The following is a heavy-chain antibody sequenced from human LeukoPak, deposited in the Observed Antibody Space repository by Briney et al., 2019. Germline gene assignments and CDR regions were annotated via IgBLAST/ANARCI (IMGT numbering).Heavy chain of an antibody. CDR2: ISCSGGST. V-gene: IGHV3-23*01. D-gene: IGHD6-19*01. J-gene: IGHJ4*02. CDR3: AKDFPSAVAGTVGVFDY. Sequence: AGGSLRLSCAASGFTFSSYAMRWVRQAPGKGLGWVSAISCSGGSTYYADSVKGRFTISRDNSNNTLYMQMKSLSGEGTAVYYCAKDFPSAVAGTVGVFDYWGQGTLVTVSS. CDR1: GFTFSSYA.